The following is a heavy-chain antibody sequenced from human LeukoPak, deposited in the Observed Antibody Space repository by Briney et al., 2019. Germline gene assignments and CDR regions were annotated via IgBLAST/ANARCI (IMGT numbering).Heavy chain of an antibody. D-gene: IGHD6-13*01. CDR1: GYTFTSYG. CDR3: ARDGGSSWSFDY. J-gene: IGHJ4*02. CDR2: ISAYNGNT. Sequence: ASVKVSRKASGYTFTSYGISWVRQAPGQGLEWMGWISAYNGNTNYAQKLQGRVTMTTDTSTSTVYMELRSLRSDDTAVYYCARDGGSSWSFDYWGQGTLVTVSS. V-gene: IGHV1-18*04.